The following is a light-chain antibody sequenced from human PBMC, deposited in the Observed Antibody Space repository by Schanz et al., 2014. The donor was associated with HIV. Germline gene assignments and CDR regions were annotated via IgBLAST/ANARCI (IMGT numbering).Light chain of an antibody. Sequence: EIVMTQSPVTLSVSPGERATLSCRASQSVSSSYLAWYQQKPGQAPRLLIFGASSRATGVPDRFSGSGSGTEFNLTISSLQSEDFAVYYCQQYNTWPRTFGQGTKVELK. J-gene: IGKJ1*01. CDR3: QQYNTWPRT. V-gene: IGKV3D-15*01. CDR2: GAS. CDR1: QSVSSSY.